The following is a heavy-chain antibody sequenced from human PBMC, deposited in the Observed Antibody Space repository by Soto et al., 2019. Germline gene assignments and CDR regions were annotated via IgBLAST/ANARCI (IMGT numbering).Heavy chain of an antibody. CDR3: ARESSGHYVDY. J-gene: IGHJ4*02. V-gene: IGHV4-30-4*01. D-gene: IGHD3-22*01. CDR2: IYYSGST. CDR1: GGSISSGDYC. Sequence: SETLSLTCTVSGGSISSGDYCWSWIRQPPGKGLEWIGYIYYSGSTYYKQSLKSRVTISVDTSKNQFSLKLSSVTAADTAAYYCARESSGHYVDYWGQGTLVTVSS.